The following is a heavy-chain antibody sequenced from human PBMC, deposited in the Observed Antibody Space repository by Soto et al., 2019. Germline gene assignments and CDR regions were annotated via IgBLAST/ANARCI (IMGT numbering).Heavy chain of an antibody. CDR3: TLTEPGLSPDYGGNSGPYFDY. D-gene: IGHD4-17*01. J-gene: IGHJ4*02. Sequence: SETLSLTCTVSGGSISSSSYYWGWIRQPPGKGLEWIGSIYYSGSTYYNPSLKSRVTISVDTSKNQFSLKLSSVTAADTAVYYCTLTEPGLSPDYGGNSGPYFDYWGQGTLVTVSS. CDR2: IYYSGST. V-gene: IGHV4-39*01. CDR1: GGSISSSSYY.